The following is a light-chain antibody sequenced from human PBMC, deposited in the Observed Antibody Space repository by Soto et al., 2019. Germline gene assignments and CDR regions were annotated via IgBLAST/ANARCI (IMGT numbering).Light chain of an antibody. CDR2: EVS. V-gene: IGLV2-8*01. Sequence: QSALTQPPSASGSPGQSVTISCTGTSSDVGGYNYVSWYQQHPGKAPKLMIYEVSNQPSGVPDRFSVSTSGNTASLTVSGLQSEDEADYYCSSYAGSNNLVFGGGTKLTVL. J-gene: IGLJ2*01. CDR1: SSDVGGYNY. CDR3: SSYAGSNNLV.